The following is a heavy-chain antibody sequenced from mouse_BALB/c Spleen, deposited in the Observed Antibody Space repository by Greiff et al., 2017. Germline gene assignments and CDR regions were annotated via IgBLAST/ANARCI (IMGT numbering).Heavy chain of an antibody. V-gene: IGHV5-12-2*01. Sequence: EVKLVESGGGLVQPGGSLKLSCAASGFTFSSYTMSWVRQTPEKRLEWVAYISNGGGSTYYPDTVKGRFTISRDNAKNTLYLQMSSLKSEDTAMYYCARHSSNPYAMDYWGQGTSVTVSS. J-gene: IGHJ4*01. D-gene: IGHD2-5*01. CDR3: ARHSSNPYAMDY. CDR2: ISNGGGST. CDR1: GFTFSSYT.